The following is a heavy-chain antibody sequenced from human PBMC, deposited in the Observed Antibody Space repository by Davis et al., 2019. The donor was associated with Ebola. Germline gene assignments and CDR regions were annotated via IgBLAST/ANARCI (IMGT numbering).Heavy chain of an antibody. J-gene: IGHJ4*02. D-gene: IGHD3-22*01. CDR2: INSDGSIR. V-gene: IGHV3-74*01. Sequence: PGGSLRLSCAASGFTLSAYYMHWVRQAPGKGLVWVSHINSDGSIRNYADFVRGRFTISRDNAKNTLYLQMNSLRAEDTAVYYCARVGQSSGYYSDYWGQGTLVTVSS. CDR1: GFTLSAYY. CDR3: ARVGQSSGYYSDY.